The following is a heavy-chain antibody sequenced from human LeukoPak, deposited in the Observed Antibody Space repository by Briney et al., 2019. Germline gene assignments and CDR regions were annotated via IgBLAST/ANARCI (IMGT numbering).Heavy chain of an antibody. CDR1: GFTFSSYA. D-gene: IGHD1-26*01. Sequence: GGSLRLSCAASGFTFSSYAMHWVRQAPGKGLEWVAVVSYDGNNKDYADSVKGRFTVSRVNSKNTLYLQMNSLRAEDTAVFFCARSAGGSYPNFDYWGQGTLVTVSS. V-gene: IGHV3-30*04. CDR2: VSYDGNNK. J-gene: IGHJ4*02. CDR3: ARSAGGSYPNFDY.